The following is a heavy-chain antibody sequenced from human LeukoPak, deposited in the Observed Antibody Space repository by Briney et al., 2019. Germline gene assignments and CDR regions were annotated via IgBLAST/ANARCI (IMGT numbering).Heavy chain of an antibody. V-gene: IGHV3-30-3*01. D-gene: IGHD5-18*01. CDR3: ARGREDTAWSPPDY. J-gene: IGHJ4*02. CDR1: GFTFSSYA. CDR2: ISYDGSNK. Sequence: GRSLRLSCAASGFTFSSYAMHRVRQAPGKGLEWVAVISYDGSNKYYADSVKGRFTISRDNSKNTLYLQMNSLRAEDTAVYYCARGREDTAWSPPDYWGQGTLVTVSS.